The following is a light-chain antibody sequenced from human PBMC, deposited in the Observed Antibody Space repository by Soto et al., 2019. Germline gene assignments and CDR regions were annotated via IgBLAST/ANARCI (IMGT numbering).Light chain of an antibody. V-gene: IGLV2-23*01. CDR2: EGT. CDR1: STDVASYNF. J-gene: IGLJ1*01. CDR3: YSYTPSSTFV. Sequence: QSALTQPASVSGSPGQSITISCTGTSTDVASYNFVSWYQQHPGKAPRLVIFEGTKRPSGVSNRFSGSKSGNPASLTISGLQTEDEADYFCYSYTPSSTFVFGTGTKSPS.